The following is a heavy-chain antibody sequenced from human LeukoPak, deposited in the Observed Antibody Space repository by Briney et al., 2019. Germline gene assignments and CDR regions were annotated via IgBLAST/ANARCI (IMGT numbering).Heavy chain of an antibody. V-gene: IGHV1-46*01. D-gene: IGHD2-15*01. Sequence: ASVKVSCEASGYTFIDYYMHWVRQAPGQGLDWMGVINPRGGSITYAQKFQGRVTMTRDTSTRTVYMELSSLRSDDTAVYYCARKMTGYSYYFDYWGQGTLVTVAS. CDR3: ARKMTGYSYYFDY. CDR1: GYTFIDYY. J-gene: IGHJ4*02. CDR2: INPRGGSI.